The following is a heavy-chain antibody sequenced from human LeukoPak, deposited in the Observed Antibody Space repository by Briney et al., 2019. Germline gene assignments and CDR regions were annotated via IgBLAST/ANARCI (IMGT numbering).Heavy chain of an antibody. CDR1: GGSTSSNNYH. CDR2: IYYSGST. Sequence: SETLSLTCTVSGGSTSSNNYHWGWIRQPPGKGLEWIGTIYYSGSTYYNPSLKSRVTISVDTSKNQFSLKLSSVTAADTAVYSCARRARGDYTNSYYMDVWGKGTTVTVSS. D-gene: IGHD4-11*01. J-gene: IGHJ6*03. CDR3: ARRARGDYTNSYYMDV. V-gene: IGHV4-39*01.